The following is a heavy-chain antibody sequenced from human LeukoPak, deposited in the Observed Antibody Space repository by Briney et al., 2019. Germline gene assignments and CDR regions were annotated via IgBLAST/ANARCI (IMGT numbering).Heavy chain of an antibody. J-gene: IGHJ4*02. CDR1: GYTFSTYG. Sequence: ASVKVSCKASGYTFSTYGITWVRQARGQGLEWMGWISGHQGNAKYAQNFQGRVTMTIDTSTSTAYMDLRSLRSDDTAIYFCARSDLATITAGPFDYWGQGTLVAVSS. V-gene: IGHV1-18*01. CDR2: ISGHQGNA. CDR3: ARSDLATITAGPFDY. D-gene: IGHD5-12*01.